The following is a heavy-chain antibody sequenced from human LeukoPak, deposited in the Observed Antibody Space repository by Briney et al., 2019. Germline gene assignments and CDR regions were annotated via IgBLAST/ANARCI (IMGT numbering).Heavy chain of an antibody. CDR1: GYTFTSYY. D-gene: IGHD6-13*01. CDR2: INPSGGST. J-gene: IGHJ6*03. CDR3: ARGRGRIAAAGYYYMDV. V-gene: IGHV1-46*01. Sequence: GASVKVSCKASGYTFTSYYMHWVRQAPGQGLEWMGIINPSGGSTSYAQKFQGRVTMTRDTSTSTVYMELSSLRSEDTAVYYCARGRGRIAAAGYYYMDVWGKGTTVTVSS.